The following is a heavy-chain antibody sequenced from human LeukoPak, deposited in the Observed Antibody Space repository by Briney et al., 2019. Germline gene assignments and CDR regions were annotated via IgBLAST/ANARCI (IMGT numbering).Heavy chain of an antibody. CDR2: ISAYNGNT. D-gene: IGHD6-19*01. Sequence: GASVKVSCKASGYTFTSYGISWVRQAPGQGLEWMGWISAYNGNTNYAQKLQGRVTMTTDTSTSTAYMELRSLRSDDTAVYYCARDASSGCPRDAFDIWGQGTMVTVSS. CDR3: ARDASSGCPRDAFDI. J-gene: IGHJ3*02. CDR1: GYTFTSYG. V-gene: IGHV1-18*01.